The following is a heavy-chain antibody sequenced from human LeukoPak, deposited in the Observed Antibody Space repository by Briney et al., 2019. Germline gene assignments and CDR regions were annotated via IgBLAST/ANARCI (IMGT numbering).Heavy chain of an antibody. CDR1: GGSISSYY. J-gene: IGHJ4*02. Sequence: KPSETLSLTCTVSGGSISSYYWSWIRQPPGKGLEWIGYIYYSGSTNYNPSLKSRVTISVDTSKNQFSLKLSSVTAADTAVYYCASLVWSRYDYFDYWGQGTLVTVSS. CDR3: ASLVWSRYDYFDY. CDR2: IYYSGST. D-gene: IGHD3-16*01. V-gene: IGHV4-59*01.